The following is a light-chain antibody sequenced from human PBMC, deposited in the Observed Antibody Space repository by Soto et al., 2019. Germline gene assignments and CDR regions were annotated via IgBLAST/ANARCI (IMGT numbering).Light chain of an antibody. Sequence: SYELTQPPSVSVSPGQTARITCSGDALPKQYAYWYQRKPGQAPVLVIYKDSERPSGIPERFSGSSSGTTVTLTISGVQAEDEADYYCQSADSSGTYVVFGGGTNPTVL. J-gene: IGLJ2*01. CDR3: QSADSSGTYVV. V-gene: IGLV3-25*02. CDR2: KDS. CDR1: ALPKQY.